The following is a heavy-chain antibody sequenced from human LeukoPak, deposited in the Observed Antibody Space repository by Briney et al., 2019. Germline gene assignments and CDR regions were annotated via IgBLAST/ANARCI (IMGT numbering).Heavy chain of an antibody. J-gene: IGHJ3*02. Sequence: SETLSLTCAVYGGSFSGYYWSWIRQPPGKGLEWIGEINHSGSTNYNPSLKSRVTISVDTSKNQFSLKLSSVTAADTAVYYCARRLRSPNAFDIWGQGTMVTVSS. CDR2: INHSGST. D-gene: IGHD3-3*01. CDR1: GGSFSGYY. V-gene: IGHV4-34*01. CDR3: ARRLRSPNAFDI.